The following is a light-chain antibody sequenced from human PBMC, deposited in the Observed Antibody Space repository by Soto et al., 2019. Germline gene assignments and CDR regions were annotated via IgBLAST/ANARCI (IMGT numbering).Light chain of an antibody. CDR3: QQYNSYPT. CDR2: KAS. CDR1: QSISSW. V-gene: IGKV1-5*03. Sequence: DIQMTQSPSTLSASVGDRVTITCRASQSISSWLAWYQQKPGKAPKLLIYKASSLESGVPSRFSGSGSGTEFTLTITSLQPDDFASYYCQQYNSYPTFGGRTNVEIK. J-gene: IGKJ4*01.